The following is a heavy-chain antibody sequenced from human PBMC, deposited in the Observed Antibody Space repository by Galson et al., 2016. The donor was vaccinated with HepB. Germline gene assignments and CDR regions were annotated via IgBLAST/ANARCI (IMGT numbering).Heavy chain of an antibody. V-gene: IGHV3-53*01. CDR2: LYRDGST. CDR1: GLTVSGDY. J-gene: IGHJ3*02. Sequence: SLRLSCAVSGLTVSGDYMSWVRQAPGKGLEWVSVLYRDGSTYYADSVEGRFTISRDNSRNTLYLQMNSLRAEDTAMYYCARPGYCSGSSCYVPFDIWGQGTMATVSS. D-gene: IGHD2-15*01. CDR3: ARPGYCSGSSCYVPFDI.